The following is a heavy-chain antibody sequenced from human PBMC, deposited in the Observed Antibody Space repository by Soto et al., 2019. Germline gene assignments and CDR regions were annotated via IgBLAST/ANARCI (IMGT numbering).Heavy chain of an antibody. D-gene: IGHD2-2*01. CDR3: TRLSCSGNSCSVGGAFDV. V-gene: IGHV4-34*01. J-gene: IGHJ3*01. CDR2: INHSGST. CDR1: GGSFSGYY. Sequence: SETLSLTCAVYGGSFSGYYWSWIRQPPGKGLEWIGEINHSGSTNYNPSLKSRVTISVDTSKNQFSLNLISVTAADTAVYYCTRLSCSGNSCSVGGAFDVWGQGTTVTVSS.